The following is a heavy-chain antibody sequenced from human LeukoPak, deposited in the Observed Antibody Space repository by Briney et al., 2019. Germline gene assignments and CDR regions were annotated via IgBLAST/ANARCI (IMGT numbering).Heavy chain of an antibody. J-gene: IGHJ4*02. Sequence: GGSLTLSCAASGFSFSTYSMNWVRQAPRKGLEWVSSISRNSRYIYYADSMRGRFTISRDNAKNSLYLQMNSLKPEDTAVYYCARVAEAAAFDSWGQGTLVTVSS. V-gene: IGHV3-21*06. CDR3: ARVAEAAAFDS. D-gene: IGHD6-13*01. CDR1: GFSFSTYS. CDR2: ISRNSRYI.